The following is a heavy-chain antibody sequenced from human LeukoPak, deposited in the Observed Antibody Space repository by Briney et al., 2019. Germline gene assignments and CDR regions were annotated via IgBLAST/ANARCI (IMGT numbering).Heavy chain of an antibody. CDR1: GFTFSSYG. V-gene: IGHV3-23*01. D-gene: IGHD3-22*01. J-gene: IGHJ4*02. CDR3: ARGDLSNYYYDSSGPFDY. CDR2: ISGSGGST. Sequence: GGSLRLSCAASGFTFSSYGMSWVRQAPGKGLEWVSTISGSGGSTYYADSVKGRFTISRDNSKNTLYLQMNSLRAEDTAVYYCARGDLSNYYYDSSGPFDYWGQGTLVTVSS.